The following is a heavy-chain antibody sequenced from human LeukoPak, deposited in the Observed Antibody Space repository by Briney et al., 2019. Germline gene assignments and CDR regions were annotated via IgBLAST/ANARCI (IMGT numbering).Heavy chain of an antibody. CDR3: TRVGYIDEGIDY. V-gene: IGHV3-7*04. CDR1: GFTFSRYW. D-gene: IGHD5-24*01. Sequence: GGSLRLSCAASGFTFSRYWMSWVRQAPGKGLEWVANIKQDGSVKYYVDSVKGRFTISRDKAKNSLYLQMNSLRAEDTAIYYCTRVGYIDEGIDYWGQGTLVTVSS. CDR2: IKQDGSVK. J-gene: IGHJ4*02.